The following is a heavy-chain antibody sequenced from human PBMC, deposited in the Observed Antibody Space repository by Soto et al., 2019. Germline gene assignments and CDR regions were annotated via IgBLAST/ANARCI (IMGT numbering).Heavy chain of an antibody. J-gene: IGHJ5*02. CDR1: GGSFSDYH. CDR2: VNDRGST. D-gene: IGHD2-2*01. CDR3: ARPKNWCVQPSCTPSWFDP. Sequence: QVQLKQWGAGLLKHSETLSLTCAVSGGSFSDYHWTWIRQSPGRGLEWIGQVNDRGSTSYNSSLKSRLTMSVDTSKNQFSLRLRSVTAAYTGVYYCARPKNWCVQPSCTPSWFDPWGQGTLVTVSS. V-gene: IGHV4-34*01.